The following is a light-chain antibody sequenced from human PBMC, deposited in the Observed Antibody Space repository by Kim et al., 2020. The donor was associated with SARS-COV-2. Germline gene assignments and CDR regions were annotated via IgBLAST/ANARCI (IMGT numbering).Light chain of an antibody. V-gene: IGLV1-51*01. CDR2: STN. CDR1: TNNLGKNY. CDR3: GAWYSTLSDGGNV. Sequence: QSVLTQPPSVSAAPGQTVTISCSGNTNNLGKNYVSWYQQLPGTAPKLLIYSTNKRPSGIPDRFSGSKSGTSATLSITELQPGDEADYYCGAWYSTLSDGGNVFGTGTTVTVL. J-gene: IGLJ1*01.